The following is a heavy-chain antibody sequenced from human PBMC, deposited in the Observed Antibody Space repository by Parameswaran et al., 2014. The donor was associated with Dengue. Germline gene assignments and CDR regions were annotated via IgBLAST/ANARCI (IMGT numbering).Heavy chain of an antibody. V-gene: IGHV4-4*02. Sequence: RWIRQLPGKGLEWIGEIYHSGSTNYNPSLKSRVTISVDKSKNQFSLKLSSVTAADTAVYYCARERLRCSGGSCYSGDSDYWGQGTLVTVSS. CDR3: ARERLRCSGGSCYSGDSDY. D-gene: IGHD2-15*01. CDR2: IYHSGST. J-gene: IGHJ4*02.